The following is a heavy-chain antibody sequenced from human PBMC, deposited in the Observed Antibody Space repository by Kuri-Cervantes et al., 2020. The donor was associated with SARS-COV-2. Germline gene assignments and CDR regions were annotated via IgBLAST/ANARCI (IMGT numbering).Heavy chain of an antibody. CDR1: GAPIPNYY. CDR3: AMSSDWNPLWYFDL. J-gene: IGHJ2*01. V-gene: IGHV4-59*08. Sequence: SETLSLTCTVSGAPIPNYYWSWIRQPPGKGLEWIGSMYYTGTPNYSPSLKSRLTISADTSKNKFSLNLKSVTAADTSIYYCAMSSDWNPLWYFDLWGRGTLVTVSS. CDR2: MYYTGTP. D-gene: IGHD2-21*01.